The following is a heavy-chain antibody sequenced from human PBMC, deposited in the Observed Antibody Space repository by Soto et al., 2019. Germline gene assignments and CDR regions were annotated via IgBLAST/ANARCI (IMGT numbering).Heavy chain of an antibody. CDR2: IIPIFGTA. Sequence: SVKVSCKASGGTFSSYAISWVRQAPGQGLEWMGGIIPIFGTANYAQKFQGRVTITADESTSTAYTELSSLRSEDTAVYYCAREGGGIAAAGYGMDVWGQGTTVTVSS. V-gene: IGHV1-69*13. J-gene: IGHJ6*02. CDR1: GGTFSSYA. D-gene: IGHD6-13*01. CDR3: AREGGGIAAAGYGMDV.